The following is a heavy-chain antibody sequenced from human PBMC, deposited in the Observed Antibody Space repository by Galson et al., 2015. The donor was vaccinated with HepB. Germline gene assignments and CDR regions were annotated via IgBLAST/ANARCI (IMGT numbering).Heavy chain of an antibody. J-gene: IGHJ4*02. V-gene: IGHV5-10-1*01. CDR3: ATRKRELWSGHYVIDY. CDR2: LDPCDSST. CDR1: GYSFHNYW. Sequence: QSGAEVKKHVESLRISCKGSGYSFHNYWISWVRQMPGKGLEWMGTLDPCDSSTHYRPSFQGPVTISDDKSINTAYLQWNNLKAGHTSMDFGATRKRELWSGHYVIDYWGQGTLVTVSS. D-gene: IGHD3-3*01.